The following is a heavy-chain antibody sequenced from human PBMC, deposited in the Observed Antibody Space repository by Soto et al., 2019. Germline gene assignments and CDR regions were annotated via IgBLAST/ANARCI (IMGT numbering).Heavy chain of an antibody. CDR2: ISAHNGDT. J-gene: IGHJ4*02. CDR1: GYSFATYG. Sequence: QVQLVQSGAEVKKPGASVKGSCKASGYSFATYGFSWVRQAPGQGVECVGWISAHNGDTHYSQKFQGRVTLTTDTSTNTGKMELSSLTSDATAVYLCASEPFYYNDGSGYYPLGHWGQGTLVTVSS. V-gene: IGHV1-18*04. CDR3: ASEPFYYNDGSGYYPLGH. D-gene: IGHD3-22*01.